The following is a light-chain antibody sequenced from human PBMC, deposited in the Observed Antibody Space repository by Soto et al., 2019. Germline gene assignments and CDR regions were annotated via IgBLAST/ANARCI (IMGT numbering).Light chain of an antibody. CDR1: QSVSSN. CDR2: GAS. V-gene: IGKV3-15*01. Sequence: EIVMTQSPATLSVSPGERATLSCRASQSVSSNLAWYQQKPVQAPRLLIYGASTRATGIPARFSGSGSGTEFTLTISSLQSEDFAVYYCPQYNNWPPTYTFGPGTKLEIK. J-gene: IGKJ2*01. CDR3: PQYNNWPPTYT.